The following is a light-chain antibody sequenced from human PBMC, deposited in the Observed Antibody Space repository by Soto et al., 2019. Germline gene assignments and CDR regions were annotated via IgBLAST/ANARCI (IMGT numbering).Light chain of an antibody. Sequence: QSVLTQPASVSGSPGQSITISCTGTSSDVGSYNLVSWYQQHPGKAPKLMIYEVSKRPSGVSNRFSGSKSGNAASLTISGLQAEDEADYYCCSYAGSSREVFGGGTKLTVL. J-gene: IGLJ2*01. V-gene: IGLV2-23*02. CDR1: SSDVGSYNL. CDR2: EVS. CDR3: CSYAGSSREV.